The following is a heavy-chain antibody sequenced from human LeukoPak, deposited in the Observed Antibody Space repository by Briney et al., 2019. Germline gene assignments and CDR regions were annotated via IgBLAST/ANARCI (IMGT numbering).Heavy chain of an antibody. Sequence: ASVKVSCKASGGTFSSYAISWVRQAPGQGLEWMGRIIPILGIANYAQKFQGRVPITADKSTSTAYVELSSLRSEDTAVYYCATRNWFDPWGQGTLVTVSS. D-gene: IGHD2-15*01. CDR2: IIPILGIA. J-gene: IGHJ5*02. V-gene: IGHV1-69*04. CDR1: GGTFSSYA. CDR3: ATRNWFDP.